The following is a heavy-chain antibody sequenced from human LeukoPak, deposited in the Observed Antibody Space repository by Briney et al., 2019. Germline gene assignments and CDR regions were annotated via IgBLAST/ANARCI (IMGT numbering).Heavy chain of an antibody. CDR1: GGTFSSYA. CDR3: ARAKDIVVVVAAVAYGMDV. V-gene: IGHV1-69*13. D-gene: IGHD2-15*01. CDR2: IIPIFGTA. Sequence: SVKVSCKASGGTFSSYAISWVRQAPGQGLEWMGGIIPIFGTANYAQKFQGRVTITADESTSTAYMELSSLRSEDTAVYYCARAKDIVVVVAAVAYGMDVWGQGTTVTVSS. J-gene: IGHJ6*02.